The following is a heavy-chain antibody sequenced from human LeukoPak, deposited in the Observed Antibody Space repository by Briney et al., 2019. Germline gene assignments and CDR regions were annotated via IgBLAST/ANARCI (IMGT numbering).Heavy chain of an antibody. V-gene: IGHV4-31*03. CDR2: IYYSGST. Sequence: PSETLSLTCTVSGGSISSGGYYWSWIRQHPGKGLEWIGYIYYSGSTYYNPSLKSRVTISVDTSKNQFSLKLSSVTAADTAVYYCARGPNYVWGSYQYFDYRGQGTLVTVSS. J-gene: IGHJ4*02. CDR3: ARGPNYVWGSYQYFDY. D-gene: IGHD3-16*02. CDR1: GGSISSGGYY.